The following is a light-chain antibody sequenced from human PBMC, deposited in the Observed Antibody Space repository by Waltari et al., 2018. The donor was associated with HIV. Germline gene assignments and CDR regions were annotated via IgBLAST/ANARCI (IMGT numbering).Light chain of an antibody. V-gene: IGLV1-40*01. J-gene: IGLJ3*02. CDR3: QSYDGTLSVWV. CDR2: SNT. Sequence: QSVLTPPPSVSGPPAQRVSLSCAGPTSNIRAGYEFSWYLQRPGSAPHLLIHSNTARPSGIPDRFSGSRSGASASLAITGLQVEDEGDYYCQSYDGTLSVWVFGGGTKLTVL. CDR1: TSNIRAGYE.